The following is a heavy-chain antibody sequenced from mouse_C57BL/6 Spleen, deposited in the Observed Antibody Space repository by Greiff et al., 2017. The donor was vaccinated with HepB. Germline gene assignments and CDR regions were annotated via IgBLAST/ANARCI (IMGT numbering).Heavy chain of an antibody. V-gene: IGHV5-4*03. CDR1: GFTLRSYA. CDR3: ARGNYGSFDY. J-gene: IGHJ2*01. CDR2: ISDGGSYT. Sequence: EVKLVESGGGLVKPGGSLKLSCAASGFTLRSYAMSWVRQTPEKRLEWVATISDGGSYTYYPDNVKGRFTISRDNAKNNLYLQMSHLKSEDTAMYYCARGNYGSFDYWGQGTTLTVSS. D-gene: IGHD1-1*01.